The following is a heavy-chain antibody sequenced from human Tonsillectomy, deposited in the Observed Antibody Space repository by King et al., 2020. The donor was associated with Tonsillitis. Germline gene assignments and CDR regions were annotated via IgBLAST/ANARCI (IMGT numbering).Heavy chain of an antibody. CDR1: GFTFSSYG. V-gene: IGHV3-30*02. CDR3: AKDRGYCDYFSNAFDI. Sequence: VQLVESGGGVVQPGGSLRLSCAASGFTFSSYGMHWVRQAPGKGLEWVAFIRYDGSNKYYADSVKGRFTISRDNSKNTLYLQMNSLRAEDTAVYYCAKDRGYCDYFSNAFDIWGQGTMVTVSS. D-gene: IGHD4-17*01. J-gene: IGHJ3*02. CDR2: IRYDGSNK.